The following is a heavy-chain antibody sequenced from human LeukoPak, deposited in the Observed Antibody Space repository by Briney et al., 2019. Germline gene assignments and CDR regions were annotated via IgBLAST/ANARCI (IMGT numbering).Heavy chain of an antibody. CDR3: SRMSLYDSRGSYPAYFDF. J-gene: IGHJ4*02. D-gene: IGHD3-22*01. Sequence: GGSLRLSCAASGFTVNGNYMSWFRQAPGKGLEWVSTIYNGGSTYYADSVKGRFTISRDISKNTLYLQMNSLRAEDTAVYYCSRMSLYDSRGSYPAYFDFWGQGTLVTVSS. V-gene: IGHV3-53*01. CDR1: GFTVNGNY. CDR2: IYNGGST.